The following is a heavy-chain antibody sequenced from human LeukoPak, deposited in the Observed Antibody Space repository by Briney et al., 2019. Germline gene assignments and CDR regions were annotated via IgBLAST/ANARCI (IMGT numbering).Heavy chain of an antibody. CDR1: GDSINNFY. Sequence: SETLSLTCTVSGDSINNFYWNWIRQPPGKGLEWIGYSYYSGSTNYNPSLTSRVTISIDTSKKHFSLKLSSVTAADTAVYYCARRRVLTGSSRGDAFDIWGQGTVVTVSS. D-gene: IGHD3-9*01. V-gene: IGHV4-59*08. CDR2: SYYSGST. CDR3: ARRRVLTGSSRGDAFDI. J-gene: IGHJ3*02.